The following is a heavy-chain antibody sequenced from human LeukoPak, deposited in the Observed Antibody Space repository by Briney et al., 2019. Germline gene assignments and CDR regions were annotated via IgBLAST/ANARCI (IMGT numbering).Heavy chain of an antibody. D-gene: IGHD3-22*01. V-gene: IGHV4-59*01. Sequence: PSETLSLTCTVSGGSISSYYWSLFREPPGKGVEWIGDIYYSGSTNYNPSLKSRVTISVDTSKNQFSLKLSSVTAADTAVYYCARVRVDTYYYDSSGSYYFDYWGQGTLVTVSS. CDR3: ARVRVDTYYYDSSGSYYFDY. CDR2: IYYSGST. J-gene: IGHJ4*02. CDR1: GGSISSYY.